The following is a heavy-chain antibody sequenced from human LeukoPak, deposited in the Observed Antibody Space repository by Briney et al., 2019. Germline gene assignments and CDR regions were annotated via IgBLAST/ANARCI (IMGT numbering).Heavy chain of an antibody. CDR2: ISYDGSNK. CDR3: ARDPRNGYSSSWYYFDH. J-gene: IGHJ4*02. CDR1: GFTFSSYA. V-gene: IGHV3-30*04. D-gene: IGHD6-13*01. Sequence: PGGSPRLSCAASGFTFSSYAMHWVRQAPGKGLEWVAVISYDGSNKYYADSVKGRFTISRDNSKNTLYLQMNSLRAEDTAVYYCARDPRNGYSSSWYYFDHWGQGTLVTVSS.